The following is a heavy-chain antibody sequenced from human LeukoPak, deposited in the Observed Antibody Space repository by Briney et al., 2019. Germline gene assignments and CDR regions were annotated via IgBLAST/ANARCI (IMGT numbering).Heavy chain of an antibody. Sequence: GGSLRLSCAASGFTFSSYSMNWVRQAPGKGLEWVSSISSSSSYIYYADSVKGRFTISRDNAKNSLYLQMNSLRAEDTAVYYCARDPGYSSSWWAGWGQGTLVTVSS. CDR3: ARDPGYSSSWWAG. D-gene: IGHD6-13*01. CDR2: ISSSSSYI. CDR1: GFTFSSYS. J-gene: IGHJ4*02. V-gene: IGHV3-21*01.